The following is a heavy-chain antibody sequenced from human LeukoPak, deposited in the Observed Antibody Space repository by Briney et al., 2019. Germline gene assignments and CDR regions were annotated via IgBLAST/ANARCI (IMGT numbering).Heavy chain of an antibody. V-gene: IGHV4-39*07. CDR1: GGSISSSSYY. CDR2: IYYSGST. CDR3: ASGYCSGGSCWYYYYYMDV. D-gene: IGHD2-15*01. J-gene: IGHJ6*03. Sequence: KSSETLSLTCTVSGGSISSSSYYWGWIRQPPGKGLEWIGSIYYSGSTYYNPSLKSRVTISVDTSKDQFSLKLSSVTAADTAVYYCASGYCSGGSCWYYYYYMDVWGNGTTVTVSS.